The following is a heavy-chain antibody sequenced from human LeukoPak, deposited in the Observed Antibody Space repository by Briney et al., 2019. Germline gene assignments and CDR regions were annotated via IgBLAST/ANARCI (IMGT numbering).Heavy chain of an antibody. Sequence: PSETLSLTCTVSGGSISSYYWSWIRQPPGKGLEWIGYIYYSGSTNYNPSLKSRVTISVDTSKNQFSLKLSSVTAADTAVYYCARGGYYYGSGRRSAFDIWGQGTMVTVSS. CDR2: IYYSGST. D-gene: IGHD3-10*01. CDR1: GGSISSYY. V-gene: IGHV4-59*01. CDR3: ARGGYYYGSGRRSAFDI. J-gene: IGHJ3*02.